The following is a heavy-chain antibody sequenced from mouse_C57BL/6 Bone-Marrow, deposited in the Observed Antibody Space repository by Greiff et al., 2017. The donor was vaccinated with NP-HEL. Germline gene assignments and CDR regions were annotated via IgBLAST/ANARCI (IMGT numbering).Heavy chain of an antibody. J-gene: IGHJ4*01. Sequence: QVQLQQSGAELARPGASVKLSCKASGYTFTSYGISWVKQRTGQGLAWIGEIYPRSGNTYYNETFKGKATLTADTSSSTAYMELRSLTSEDSAFYFCARILYGSSHYYAMDDWGQGTSVTVSS. CDR2: IYPRSGNT. V-gene: IGHV1-81*01. CDR3: ARILYGSSHYYAMDD. CDR1: GYTFTSYG. D-gene: IGHD1-1*01.